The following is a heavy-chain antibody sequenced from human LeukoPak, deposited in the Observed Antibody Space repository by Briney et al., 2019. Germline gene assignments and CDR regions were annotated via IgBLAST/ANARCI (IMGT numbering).Heavy chain of an antibody. J-gene: IGHJ4*02. CDR2: VYTSGST. V-gene: IGHV4-4*07. Sequence: SETLSLTCTVSGGSISSYYWSWIRQPAGKGLEWIGRVYTSGSTNYNPSLKSRVTMSVDTSKNQFSLKLSSVTAADTAVYYCARVMITFGGVIEGGFFDYWGQGTLVTVSS. D-gene: IGHD3-16*02. CDR1: GGSISSYY. CDR3: ARVMITFGGVIEGGFFDY.